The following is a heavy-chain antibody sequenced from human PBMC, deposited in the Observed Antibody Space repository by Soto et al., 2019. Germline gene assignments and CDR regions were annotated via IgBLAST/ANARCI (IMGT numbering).Heavy chain of an antibody. CDR3: ARDYYYGSRGHPGD. CDR2: ISRSGSTI. J-gene: IGHJ4*02. V-gene: IGHV3-11*01. CDR1: GFTFSDYY. D-gene: IGHD3-22*01. Sequence: GGSLRLSCAASGFTFSDYYMSWIRQAPGKGLEWVSYISRSGSTIYYADSVKGRFTISRDNAKNSLYLQMNSLRAEDTAVYYCARDYYYGSRGHPGDWGQGTLVTVDS.